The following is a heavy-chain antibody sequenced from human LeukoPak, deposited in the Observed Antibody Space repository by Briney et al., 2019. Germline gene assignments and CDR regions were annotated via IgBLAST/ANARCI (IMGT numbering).Heavy chain of an antibody. CDR1: GFTFSSYG. Sequence: GGSLRLSCAASGFTFSSYGMHWVHQAPGKGLEWVAVISYDGSNKYYADSVKGRFTISRDNSKNTLYLQMNSLRAEDTAVYYCAKGLGVAGALRDYWGQGTLVTVSS. J-gene: IGHJ4*02. V-gene: IGHV3-30*18. D-gene: IGHD3-3*01. CDR2: ISYDGSNK. CDR3: AKGLGVAGALRDY.